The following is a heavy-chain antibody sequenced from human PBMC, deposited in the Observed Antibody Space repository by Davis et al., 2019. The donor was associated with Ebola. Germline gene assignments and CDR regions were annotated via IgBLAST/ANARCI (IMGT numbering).Heavy chain of an antibody. D-gene: IGHD3-16*01. CDR2: IYPGYSTT. CDR1: DYTFTHYW. V-gene: IGHV5-51*01. J-gene: IGHJ4*02. CDR3: ASGMMGFKFDY. Sequence: PGGSLRLSCRGSDYTFTHYWIAWVRQMPEKGVEWMAMIYPGYSTTKYSPSFEGLVTISFDRSTTTAYLQWGSLKAADSATYYCASGMMGFKFDYWGQGTPVTVSS.